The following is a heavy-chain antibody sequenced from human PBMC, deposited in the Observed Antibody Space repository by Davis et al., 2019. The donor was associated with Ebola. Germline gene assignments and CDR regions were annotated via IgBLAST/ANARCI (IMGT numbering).Heavy chain of an antibody. D-gene: IGHD6-13*01. Sequence: PGGSLRLSCAASGFSFNNYPFHWVRQAPGKGLEWVAVISYDGTIQDYTDSVKGRFTISRDDSKNTLYLQMNSLRPGDTAVYYCAREKGPQLALFDYWGQGTLVTVSS. CDR2: ISYDGTIQ. J-gene: IGHJ4*02. CDR1: GFSFNNYP. V-gene: IGHV3-30-3*01. CDR3: AREKGPQLALFDY.